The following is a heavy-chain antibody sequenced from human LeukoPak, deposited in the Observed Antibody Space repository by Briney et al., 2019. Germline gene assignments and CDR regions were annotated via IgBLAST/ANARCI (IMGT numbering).Heavy chain of an antibody. CDR2: INPSDGST. CDR1: GYTFNSYW. V-gene: IGHV1-46*02. J-gene: IGHJ4*02. CDR3: ARAPRNSSTMLDY. D-gene: IGHD6-13*01. Sequence: RASVKVSCTASGYTFNSYWIQWVRQAPGQGLEWMGLINPSDGSTAYAHTFQGRVTVTRDTSTSTVYMDLRSLRSEDSAVYYCARAPRNSSTMLDYWGQGTLVTVSS.